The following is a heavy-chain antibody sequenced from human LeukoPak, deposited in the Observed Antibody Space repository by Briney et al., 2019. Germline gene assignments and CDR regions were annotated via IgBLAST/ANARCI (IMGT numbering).Heavy chain of an antibody. Sequence: ASVKASCKASGYTFTSYGISWVRQAPGQGLEWMGWISAYNGNTNYAQKLQGRVTMTTDTSTSTAYMELRSLRSDDTAVYYCARDYLPTRDFWSGYYYYYYYYMDVWGKGTTVTVSS. CDR3: ARDYLPTRDFWSGYYYYYYYYMDV. CDR1: GYTFTSYG. V-gene: IGHV1-18*01. D-gene: IGHD3-3*01. CDR2: ISAYNGNT. J-gene: IGHJ6*03.